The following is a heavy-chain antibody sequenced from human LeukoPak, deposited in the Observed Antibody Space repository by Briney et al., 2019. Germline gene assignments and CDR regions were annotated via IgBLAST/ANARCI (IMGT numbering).Heavy chain of an antibody. J-gene: IGHJ6*03. CDR2: ISSSGSTI. V-gene: IGHV3-48*04. Sequence: GGSLRLSCAASGFTFSSSSMNWVRQAPGKGLEWVSYISSSGSTIYYADSVKGRFTISRDNAKNSLYLQMNSLRAEDTAVYYCARDRRFYYYYMDVWGKGTTVTISS. CDR3: ARDRRFYYYYMDV. CDR1: GFTFSSSS.